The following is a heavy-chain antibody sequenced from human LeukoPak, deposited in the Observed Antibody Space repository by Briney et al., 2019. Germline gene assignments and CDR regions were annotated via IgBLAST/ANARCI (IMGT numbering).Heavy chain of an antibody. Sequence: GGSLRLSCAASGFTFSSYAMSWVRQAPGKGLEWVSAISGSGGGTYYADSVKGRFTISRDNSKNTLYLQMNSLRAEDTAVYYCAKWLVNEKTFDYWGQGTLVTVSS. CDR2: ISGSGGGT. CDR1: GFTFSSYA. V-gene: IGHV3-23*01. D-gene: IGHD1-1*01. J-gene: IGHJ4*02. CDR3: AKWLVNEKTFDY.